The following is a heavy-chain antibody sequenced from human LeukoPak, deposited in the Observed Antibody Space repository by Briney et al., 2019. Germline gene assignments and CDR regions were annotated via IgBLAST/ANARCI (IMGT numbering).Heavy chain of an antibody. CDR2: INHSGST. CDR3: ARERITMIVVVTPDAFDI. D-gene: IGHD3-22*01. CDR1: GGSFSGYY. Sequence: PSETLSLTCAVYGGSFSGYYWSWIRQPPGKGLEWIGEINHSGSTNYNPSLKSRVTISVDKSKNQFSLKLSSVTAADTAVYYCARERITMIVVVTPDAFDIWGQGTMVTVSS. V-gene: IGHV4-34*01. J-gene: IGHJ3*02.